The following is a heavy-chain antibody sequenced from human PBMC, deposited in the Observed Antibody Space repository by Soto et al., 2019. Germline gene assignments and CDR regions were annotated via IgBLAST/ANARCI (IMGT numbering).Heavy chain of an antibody. CDR3: ARGSPYCSSTSCYAVDYYYYMDV. CDR1: GFTFSSYS. V-gene: IGHV3-48*01. CDR2: ISSSSSTI. D-gene: IGHD2-2*01. J-gene: IGHJ6*03. Sequence: PGGSLRLSCAASGFTFSSYSMDWVRQAPGKGLEWVSYISSSSSTIYYADSVKGRFTISRGNAKNSLYLQMNSLRAEDTAVYYCARGSPYCSSTSCYAVDYYYYMDVWGKGTTVTVSS.